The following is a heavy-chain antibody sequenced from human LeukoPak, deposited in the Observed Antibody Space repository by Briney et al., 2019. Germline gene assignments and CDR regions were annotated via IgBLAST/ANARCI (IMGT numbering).Heavy chain of an antibody. D-gene: IGHD6-13*01. Sequence: GGSLRLSCAASGFTFSDHYMDWVRQAPGKGLEWVGRTRNKANSYTTEYAASVKGRFTISRDDSKNSLYLLMNSLKTEDTAIYYCAGQYSSTKGSFDYWGQGTLVTVSS. CDR3: AGQYSSTKGSFDY. CDR2: TRNKANSYTT. V-gene: IGHV3-72*01. J-gene: IGHJ4*02. CDR1: GFTFSDHY.